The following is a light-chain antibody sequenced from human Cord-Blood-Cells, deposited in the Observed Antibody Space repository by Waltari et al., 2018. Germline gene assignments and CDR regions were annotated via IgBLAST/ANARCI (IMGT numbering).Light chain of an antibody. Sequence: QSVLTQPPSASGTPGQRVTISCSGSSSNIGSNYVSWYQQLPGTAPKLLIYRNNQRHSGVPDRFSGSKSGTSASLAISGLRSEDEADYYCAAWDDSLSGVFGGGTKLTVL. J-gene: IGLJ3*02. CDR2: RNN. V-gene: IGLV1-47*01. CDR3: AAWDDSLSGV. CDR1: SSNIGSNY.